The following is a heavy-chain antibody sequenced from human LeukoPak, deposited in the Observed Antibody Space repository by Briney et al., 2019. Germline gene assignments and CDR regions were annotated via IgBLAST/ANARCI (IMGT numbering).Heavy chain of an antibody. CDR1: GYTFTSYD. D-gene: IGHD3-22*01. CDR2: ISPHSGGT. CDR3: ARVSRLYYDTSGRIFDY. Sequence: ASVKVSCKASGYTFTSYDINWVRQAPGQGLEWMGWISPHSGGTNYAQKFQGRVTMTLDTSISTVYMELSRLRSDDTVVYYCARVSRLYYDTSGRIFDYWGQGTLVTVSS. V-gene: IGHV1-2*02. J-gene: IGHJ4*02.